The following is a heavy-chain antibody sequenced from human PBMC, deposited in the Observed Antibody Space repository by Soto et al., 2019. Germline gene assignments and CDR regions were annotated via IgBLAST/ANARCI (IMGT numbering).Heavy chain of an antibody. CDR2: FDPEDGET. CDR1: GYTLTELS. D-gene: IGHD5-12*01. CDR3: ATDVSGYSGYAHDY. V-gene: IGHV1-24*01. J-gene: IGHJ4*02. Sequence: GASVKVSCKVSGYTLTELSMHWVLQAPGKGLEWMGGFDPEDGETIYAQKFQGRVTMTEDTFTDTAYMELSSLRSEDTAVYYCATDVSGYSGYAHDYWGQGTLVTVSS.